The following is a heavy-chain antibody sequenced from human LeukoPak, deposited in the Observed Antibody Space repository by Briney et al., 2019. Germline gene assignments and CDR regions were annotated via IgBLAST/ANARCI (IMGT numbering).Heavy chain of an antibody. CDR2: IKQDGSEK. Sequence: GGSLRLSCAASGFTISTYWMSWVRQAPGKGLEWVANIKQDGSEKYYVDSVKGRFTISRDNAMNSLYLQMNSLRAEDTAVYYCSATVVVDGGMDVWGQGTTVTVSS. CDR3: SATVVVDGGMDV. J-gene: IGHJ6*02. V-gene: IGHV3-7*01. D-gene: IGHD2-21*01. CDR1: GFTISTYW.